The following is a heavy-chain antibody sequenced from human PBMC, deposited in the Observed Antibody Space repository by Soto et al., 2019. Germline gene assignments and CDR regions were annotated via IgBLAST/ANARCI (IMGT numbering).Heavy chain of an antibody. CDR2: ISAYNGNT. D-gene: IGHD6-13*01. CDR1: GYTFTSYG. CDR3: ARVASYSSSWYGPCYYYGMDV. J-gene: IGHJ6*02. Sequence: ASVKVSCKASGYTFTSYGIGWVRQAPGHGLEWMGWISAYNGNTNYAQKLQGRVTMTTDTSTSTAYMELRSLRSDDTAVYYCARVASYSSSWYGPCYYYGMDVWGQGTTVTVSS. V-gene: IGHV1-18*04.